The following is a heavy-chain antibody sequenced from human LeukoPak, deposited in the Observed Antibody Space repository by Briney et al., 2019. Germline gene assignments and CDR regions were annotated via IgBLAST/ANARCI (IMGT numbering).Heavy chain of an antibody. J-gene: IGHJ5*02. CDR1: GGSIGSGDYY. CDR3: ARVIVVVPAAIRGGRIWFDP. CDR2: IYYSGST. V-gene: IGHV4-30-4*01. D-gene: IGHD2-2*02. Sequence: PSETLSLTCTVSGGSIGSGDYYWSWIRQPPGKGLEWIGYIYYSGSTYYNPSLKSRVTISVDTSKNQFSLKLSSVTAADTAVYYCARVIVVVPAAIRGGRIWFDPWGQGTLVTVSS.